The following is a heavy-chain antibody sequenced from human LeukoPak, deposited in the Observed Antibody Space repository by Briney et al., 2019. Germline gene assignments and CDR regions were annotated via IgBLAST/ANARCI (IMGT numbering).Heavy chain of an antibody. V-gene: IGHV4-30-4*01. CDR1: GGSISSVDYY. Sequence: AQTQSLTCTLSGGSISSVDYYCTWIRQPPGKGLEWIGYIYYSGSIYYNPCLKTRVTISVATSKNKFSLKLSSVTAADTAVYYCARAGAAAGSYWGQGTLVTASS. CDR3: ARAGAAAGSY. D-gene: IGHD6-13*01. CDR2: IYYSGSI. J-gene: IGHJ4*02.